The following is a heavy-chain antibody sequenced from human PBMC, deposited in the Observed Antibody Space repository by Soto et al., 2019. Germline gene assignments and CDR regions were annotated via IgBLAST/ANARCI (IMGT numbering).Heavy chain of an antibody. CDR1: GYTFTDFY. V-gene: IGHV1-2*02. CDR3: VRGQSVLYLDL. J-gene: IGHJ1*01. CDR2: INPKNGGI. D-gene: IGHD1-20*01. Sequence: QVLLVQSVAEVKKPGASVKVSCKSSGYTFTDFYIHWVRQAPGQGLEWVGWINPKNGGINYAQKFQGRVTMTRGTSVNTSYMDLNRLNFDDSAIYYCVRGQSVLYLDLWGRGTQVTVSS.